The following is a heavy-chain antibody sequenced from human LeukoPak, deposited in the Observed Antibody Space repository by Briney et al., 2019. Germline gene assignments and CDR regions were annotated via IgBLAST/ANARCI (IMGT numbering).Heavy chain of an antibody. J-gene: IGHJ4*02. D-gene: IGHD4-17*01. CDR3: ARGGNYGGNRDFDY. Sequence: SETLSLTCTVSGGSISSYYWSWIRQPAGKGLEWIGRIYTSGSTNYNPSLKSRVTMSVDTPKNQFSLKLSSVTAADTAVYYCARGGNYGGNRDFDYWGQGTLVTVSS. CDR2: IYTSGST. V-gene: IGHV4-4*07. CDR1: GGSISSYY.